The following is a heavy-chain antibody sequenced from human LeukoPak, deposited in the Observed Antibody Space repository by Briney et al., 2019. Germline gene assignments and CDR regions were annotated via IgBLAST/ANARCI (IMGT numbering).Heavy chain of an antibody. Sequence: GGSLRLSCAASGFTFSSYAMSWVRQTPEKGLEWVSAITGSGDDTFHADSVKGRFTISRDNSRSTLYLQMNSLRAEDTAVYHCVKGSKTGCPFYFDYWGQGALVTVSS. CDR1: GFTFSSYA. CDR3: VKGSKTGCPFYFDY. CDR2: ITGSGDDT. V-gene: IGHV3-23*01. J-gene: IGHJ4*02.